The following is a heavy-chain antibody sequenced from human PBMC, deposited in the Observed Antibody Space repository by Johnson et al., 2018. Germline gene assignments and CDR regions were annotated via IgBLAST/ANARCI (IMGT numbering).Heavy chain of an antibody. CDR1: GFTFSNYG. D-gene: IGHD3-3*01. V-gene: IGHV3-30*18. CDR2: TSYDGSNK. Sequence: QVQLVQSGGGVVQPGRSLRLSCAASGFTFSNYGMHWVRQAPGKGLERVAVTSYDGSNKYYADSVKGRFTISRDNSKNTLYLQMNSLRAEDTAVYYCAKSWPYYDFWSGYMDVWGQGTTVTVSS. CDR3: AKSWPYYDFWSGYMDV. J-gene: IGHJ6*03.